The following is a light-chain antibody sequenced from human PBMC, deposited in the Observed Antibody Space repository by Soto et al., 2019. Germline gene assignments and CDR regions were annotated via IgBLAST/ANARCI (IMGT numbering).Light chain of an antibody. CDR1: QYISNY. CDR3: HQSYSTPPA. V-gene: IGKV1-39*01. Sequence: DIKMPQSPSSLSASVGDRVTITCRASQYISNYLNWYHQKSGTAPKLLIHTASTLQSGVPSRFSGRGSGPDSTLTISRVQPDDFAIYFGHQSYSTPPAFFQGTTLEIK. J-gene: IGKJ2*01. CDR2: TAS.